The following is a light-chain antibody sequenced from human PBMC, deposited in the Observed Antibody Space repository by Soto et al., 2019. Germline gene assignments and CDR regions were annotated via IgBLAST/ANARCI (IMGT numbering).Light chain of an antibody. CDR1: SSNIGAGYD. J-gene: IGLJ2*01. Sequence: QSVLTQPPSVSGAPGQRVTISCTGSSSNIGAGYDVHWYQQLPGTAPKRLIYGNSNRPSGVPDRFSGSKSGTSASLAITGLQAEDEADYYCQSYDISLSVVFGGGTKLTVL. V-gene: IGLV1-40*01. CDR2: GNS. CDR3: QSYDISLSVV.